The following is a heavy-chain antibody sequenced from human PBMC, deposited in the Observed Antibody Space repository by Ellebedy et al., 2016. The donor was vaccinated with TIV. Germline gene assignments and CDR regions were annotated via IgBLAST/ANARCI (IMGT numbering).Heavy chain of an antibody. V-gene: IGHV4-39*07. J-gene: IGHJ5*02. CDR2: IYYSGST. D-gene: IGHD2-21*02. CDR3: ARASDDPSNWFDP. Sequence: SETLSLXXTVSGGSISSYYWGWIRQPPGKGLEWIGSIYYSGSTYYNPSLKSRVTISVDTSKNQFSLKLSSVTAADTAVYYCARASDDPSNWFDPWGQGTLVTVSS. CDR1: GGSISSYY.